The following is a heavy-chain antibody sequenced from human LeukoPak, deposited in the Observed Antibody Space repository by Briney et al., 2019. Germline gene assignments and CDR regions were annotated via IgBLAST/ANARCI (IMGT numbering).Heavy chain of an antibody. V-gene: IGHV1-69*13. CDR2: IIPIFGTA. J-gene: IGHJ4*02. CDR3: ARGRKGDTYYYDSSGYYYLDY. Sequence: WASVKVSCKASGGTFSSYAISWVRQAPGQGLEWMGGIIPIFGTANYAQKFQGRVTITADESTSTAYMELSSLRSENTAVYYCARGRKGDTYYYDSSGYYYLDYWGQGTLVTVSS. CDR1: GGTFSSYA. D-gene: IGHD3-22*01.